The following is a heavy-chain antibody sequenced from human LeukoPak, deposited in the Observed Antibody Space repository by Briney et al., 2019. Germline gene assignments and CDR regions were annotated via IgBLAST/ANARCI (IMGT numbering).Heavy chain of an antibody. CDR2: INHSGST. J-gene: IGHJ4*02. V-gene: IGHV4-34*01. Sequence: SETLSLTCAVYGGSFSVYYWSWIRQPPGKGLEWIGEINHSGSTNYNPSLKSRVTISVDTSKNQFSLKLNSVTAADTAVYYCARKKWFGELFDYWGQGTLVTVSS. D-gene: IGHD3-10*01. CDR1: GGSFSVYY. CDR3: ARKKWFGELFDY.